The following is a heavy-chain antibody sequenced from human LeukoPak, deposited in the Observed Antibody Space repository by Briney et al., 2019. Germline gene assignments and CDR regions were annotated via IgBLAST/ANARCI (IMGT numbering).Heavy chain of an antibody. V-gene: IGHV3-23*01. CDR1: GFTFSSYG. D-gene: IGHD3-16*01. J-gene: IGHJ5*02. CDR2: ISASGGNT. Sequence: GGSLRLSCAASGFTFSSYGMSWVRQAPGKGLEWVSAISASGGNTYYADSVKGRFTISRDNSKNTLYLQMNSLRAEDTAVYYCATGGYIWGSSLNWFDPWGQGTLVTVSS. CDR3: ATGGYIWGSSLNWFDP.